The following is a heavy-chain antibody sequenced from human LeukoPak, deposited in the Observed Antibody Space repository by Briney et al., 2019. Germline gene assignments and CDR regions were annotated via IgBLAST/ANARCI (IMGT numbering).Heavy chain of an antibody. D-gene: IGHD3-10*01. CDR3: ARGGRWFGELLGFDY. J-gene: IGHJ4*02. Sequence: SETLSLTCTVSGYSISSSGYYWGWIRQPPGKGLEWIGYIYYSGSTYYNPSLKSRVTISVDTSKNQFSLKLSSVTAADTAVYYCARGGRWFGELLGFDYWGQGTLVTVSS. V-gene: IGHV4-30-4*08. CDR2: IYYSGST. CDR1: GYSISSSGYY.